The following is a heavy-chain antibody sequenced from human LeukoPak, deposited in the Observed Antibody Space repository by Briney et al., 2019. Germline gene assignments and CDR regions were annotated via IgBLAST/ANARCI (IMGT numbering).Heavy chain of an antibody. CDR1: GASIISGNYF. V-gene: IGHV4-39*01. D-gene: IGHD3-10*01. CDR2: WHDSGIT. Sequence: SETLSLTCTVSGASIISGNYFWGWVRQPQGERREWIESWHDSGITDYTPSLKGRVTIVADTSKNQFSLKLASVAAADSAVYFCARQYEFWGQGTLVTVSS. CDR3: ARQYEF. J-gene: IGHJ4*02.